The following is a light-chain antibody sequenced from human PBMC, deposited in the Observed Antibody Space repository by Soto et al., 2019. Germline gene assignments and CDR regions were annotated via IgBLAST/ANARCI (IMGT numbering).Light chain of an antibody. CDR2: ELS. J-gene: IGKJ2*02. CDR1: QSLLHSDGKTY. V-gene: IGKV2D-29*01. Sequence: IVMTQSPLSLAVTPGQPASISCKSSQSLLHSDGKTYVNWYLQRPGQPPQFLIYELSNRFSGVPVRFSSGGSGTDFTLKISLVEAEDVGVYYCMQTIQLLWTFGQATHLEI. CDR3: MQTIQLLWT.